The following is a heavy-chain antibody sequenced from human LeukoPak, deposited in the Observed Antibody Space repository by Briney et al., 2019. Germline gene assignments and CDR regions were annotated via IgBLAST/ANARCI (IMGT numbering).Heavy chain of an antibody. D-gene: IGHD3-16*02. CDR3: ARAYQRLGELSLPDY. Sequence: ASVKVSCKASGYIFTSYAMNWVRQAPGQGLEWIGWINPNTGNPSYAQGLTGRFVFSLDTSVSTAYLQITSLKADDTAVYYCARAYQRLGELSLPDYWGQGTLVTVSS. V-gene: IGHV7-4-1*02. J-gene: IGHJ4*02. CDR1: GYIFTSYA. CDR2: INPNTGNP.